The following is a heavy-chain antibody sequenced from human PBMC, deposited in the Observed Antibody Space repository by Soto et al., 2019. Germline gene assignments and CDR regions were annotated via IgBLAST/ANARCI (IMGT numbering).Heavy chain of an antibody. J-gene: IGHJ3*01. CDR1: GFTVSSYY. CDR3: AREQGNGFFHGAFDL. V-gene: IGHV3-53*01. D-gene: IGHD3-3*01. CDR2: LYSGGST. Sequence: GGSLRLSCAASGFTVSSYYMSWVRQAPGKGLEWVSVLYSGGSTYYTDSVKGRFTISRDNSKNTLYLQMDSLRADDSAVYYCAREQGNGFFHGAFDLWGQGTMVTVSS.